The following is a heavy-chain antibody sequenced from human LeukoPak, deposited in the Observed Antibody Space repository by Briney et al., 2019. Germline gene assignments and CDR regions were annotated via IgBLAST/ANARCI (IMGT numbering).Heavy chain of an antibody. Sequence: PSETLSLTCTVSGDSVSSVSYYWNWIRQPPGKGLEWIGYIYYRGTTNYSPSFKGRVTISVDTFKNQFSLHLTSVTAADTAVYYCARSPGGSYDFDYWGQGTLVTVAS. CDR2: IYYRGTT. J-gene: IGHJ4*02. V-gene: IGHV4-61*01. CDR3: ARSPGGSYDFDY. CDR1: GDSVSSVSYY. D-gene: IGHD1-26*01.